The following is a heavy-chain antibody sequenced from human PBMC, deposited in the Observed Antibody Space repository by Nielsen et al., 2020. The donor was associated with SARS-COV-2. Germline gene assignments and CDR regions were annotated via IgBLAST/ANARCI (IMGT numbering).Heavy chain of an antibody. CDR1: GGSISSGGYY. D-gene: IGHD3-22*01. CDR2: IYYSGST. CDR3: SSTGYLFKRDY. J-gene: IGHJ4*02. Sequence: SETLSLTCTVSGGSISSGGYYWSWIRQPPGKGLEWIGYIYYSGSTNYNPSLKSRVTISVDTSKNQFSLKLSSVTAADTAVYYCSSTGYLFKRDYWGQGTLVTVSS. V-gene: IGHV4-61*08.